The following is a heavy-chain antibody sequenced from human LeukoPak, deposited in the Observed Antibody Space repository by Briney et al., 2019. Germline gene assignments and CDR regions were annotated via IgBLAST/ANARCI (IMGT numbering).Heavy chain of an antibody. D-gene: IGHD5-24*01. CDR3: AKDLERWLQSDFDY. CDR1: GFTFSRYT. CDR2: ISGSGGST. Sequence: GGSLRLSCAGSGFTFSRYTFNWVRQAPGKGLEWVSAISGSGGSTYYADSVKGRFTISRDNSKNTLYLQMNSLRAEDTAVYYCAKDLERWLQSDFDYWGQGTLVTVSS. J-gene: IGHJ4*02. V-gene: IGHV3-23*01.